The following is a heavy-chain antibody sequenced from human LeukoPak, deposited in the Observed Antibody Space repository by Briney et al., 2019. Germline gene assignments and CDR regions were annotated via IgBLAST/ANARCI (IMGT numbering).Heavy chain of an antibody. J-gene: IGHJ4*02. V-gene: IGHV3-23*01. D-gene: IGHD6-13*01. CDR2: FGRSGSDT. CDR1: GFTFGTSD. Sequence: GGSLRLSCAVSGFTFGTSDMSWVRQAPGKGPEWVSTFGRSGSDTYYSDSVKGRFTIFRDNSKNTLYLQMNSLRDEDTAVYYCAKGSLGSWYYFDYWGQGTLVTVSS. CDR3: AKGSLGSWYYFDY.